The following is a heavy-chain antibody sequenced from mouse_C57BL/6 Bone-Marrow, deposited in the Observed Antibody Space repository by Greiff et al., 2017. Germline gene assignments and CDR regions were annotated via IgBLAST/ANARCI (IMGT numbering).Heavy chain of an antibody. V-gene: IGHV1-26*01. CDR2: INPNNGGT. CDR3: ARSGLYAMDC. Sequence: VQLQQSGPELVKPGASVKISCKASGYTFTDYYMNWVKQSHGKSLEWIGDINPNNGGTSYTQKFKGKATLTVDKSSSTAYMELRSLTSEDSAVYYCARSGLYAMDCWGQGTSVTVSS. CDR1: GYTFTDYY. J-gene: IGHJ4*01. D-gene: IGHD3-1*01.